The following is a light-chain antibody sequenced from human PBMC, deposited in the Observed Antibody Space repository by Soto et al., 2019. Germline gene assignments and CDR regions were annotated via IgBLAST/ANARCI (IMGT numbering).Light chain of an antibody. CDR1: QSVGIF. J-gene: IGKJ3*01. CDR2: DAS. Sequence: EIVLTQSPATLSLSPGESATLSCRASQSVGIFLTWYQQKPGHAPRLLMYDASSRATGIPARFSGCGSGTDFTLTISSLEPEDFAVYYCQERANWPRFTFGPGTKVDI. V-gene: IGKV3-11*01. CDR3: QERANWPRFT.